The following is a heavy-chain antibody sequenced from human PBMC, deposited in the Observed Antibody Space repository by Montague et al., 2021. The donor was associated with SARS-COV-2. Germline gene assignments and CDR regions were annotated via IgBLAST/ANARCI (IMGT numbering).Heavy chain of an antibody. Sequence: TLSLTCTVSGGSISSGGYYWSWIRQHPGRGLEWIGYIYYSGSTYYNPSLKSRVTISVDTSKNQFSLKLSSVTAADTAVSYCACYVESRGWLNPRGSGTFDSWGQGTLVTVSS. CDR3: ACYVESRGWLNPRGSGTFDS. V-gene: IGHV4-31*03. J-gene: IGHJ4*02. D-gene: IGHD6-19*01. CDR2: IYYSGST. CDR1: GGSISSGGYY.